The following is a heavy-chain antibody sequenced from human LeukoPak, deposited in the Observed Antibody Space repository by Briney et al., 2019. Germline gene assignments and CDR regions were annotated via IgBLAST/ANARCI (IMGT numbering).Heavy chain of an antibody. V-gene: IGHV3-15*01. CDR3: TTKYQLLLHAGDY. J-gene: IGHJ4*02. Sequence: GGSLILSCAASGFTFSNAWMSWVRQAPGKGLEWVGRIKSKTDGGTTDYAAPVKGRFTISRDDSKNTLYLQMNSLKTEDTAVYYCTTKYQLLLHAGDYWGQGTLVTVSS. CDR1: GFTFSNAW. CDR2: IKSKTDGGTT. D-gene: IGHD2-2*01.